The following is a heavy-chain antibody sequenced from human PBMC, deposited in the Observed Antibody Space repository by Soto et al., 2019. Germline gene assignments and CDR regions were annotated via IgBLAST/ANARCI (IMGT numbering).Heavy chain of an antibody. D-gene: IGHD3-22*01. CDR2: ISAYNGNT. Sequence: QVQLVQSGAEVKKPGASVKVSCKASGYTFTSYGISWVRQAPGQGLEWMGWISAYNGNTNYAQKLQGRVTMTTDTSTSTAYMELRSLRSYDTAVYYCARVFPPYDSSGYGAFDIWGQGTMVTVSS. J-gene: IGHJ3*02. CDR1: GYTFTSYG. V-gene: IGHV1-18*04. CDR3: ARVFPPYDSSGYGAFDI.